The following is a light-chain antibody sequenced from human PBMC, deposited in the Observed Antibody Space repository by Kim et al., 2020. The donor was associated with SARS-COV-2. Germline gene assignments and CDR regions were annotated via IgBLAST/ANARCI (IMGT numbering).Light chain of an antibody. CDR3: QVWDSSSDHPVV. Sequence: PGKTARITCGGNNIGSKSVHWYQQKPGQAPVLGIYYDSDRPSGIPERFSGSNSGNTATLTISRVEAGDEADYYCQVWDSSSDHPVVFGGGTQLTVL. CDR2: YDS. CDR1: NIGSKS. J-gene: IGLJ2*01. V-gene: IGLV3-21*04.